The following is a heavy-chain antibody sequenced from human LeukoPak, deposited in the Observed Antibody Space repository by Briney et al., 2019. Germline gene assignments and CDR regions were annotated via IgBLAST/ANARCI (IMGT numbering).Heavy chain of an antibody. J-gene: IGHJ3*02. CDR3: AGGIVGATHGHDAFDI. D-gene: IGHD1-26*01. CDR2: IYSGGST. Sequence: GGSLRLSCAASGFTVSSNYMSWVRQAPGKGLEWVSVIYSGGSTYYADSVKGRFTISRDNPKNTLYLQMNSLRAEDTAVYYCAGGIVGATHGHDAFDIWGQGTMVTVSS. CDR1: GFTVSSNY. V-gene: IGHV3-53*01.